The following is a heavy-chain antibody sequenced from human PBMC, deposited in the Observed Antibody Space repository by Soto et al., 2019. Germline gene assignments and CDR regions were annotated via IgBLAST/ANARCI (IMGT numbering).Heavy chain of an antibody. V-gene: IGHV5-51*01. D-gene: IGHD3-9*01. CDR2: IYPGDSDT. CDR3: ARRRYYDILTGLRGEFDP. J-gene: IGHJ5*02. CDR1: GDILTRYG. Sequence: CYSGSGDILTRYGILVCRHMLGKSLEWIGIIYPGDSDTRYSPSFQGQVAISADKSISTAYLQWSSLKASDTAMYYCARRRYYDILTGLRGEFDPSGQGTLVTVSS.